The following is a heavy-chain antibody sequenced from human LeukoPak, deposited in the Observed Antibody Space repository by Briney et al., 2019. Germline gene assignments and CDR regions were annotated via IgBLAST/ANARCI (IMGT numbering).Heavy chain of an antibody. D-gene: IGHD2-2*01. V-gene: IGHV3-20*04. CDR3: ARDLGYCSSTSCPTAGFDI. J-gene: IGHJ3*02. CDR2: INWNGGST. Sequence: AGGSLRLSCAASGFTFDDYGMSWVRQAPGKGLEWVSGINWNGGSTGYADSVKGRFTISRDNAKNSLYLQMNSLRAEDTALYYCARDLGYCSSTSCPTAGFDIWGQGTMVTVSS. CDR1: GFTFDDYG.